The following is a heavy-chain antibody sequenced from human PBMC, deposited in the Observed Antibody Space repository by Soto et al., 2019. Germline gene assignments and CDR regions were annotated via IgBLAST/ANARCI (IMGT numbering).Heavy chain of an antibody. CDR1: GFTGSDYG. J-gene: IGHJ6*04. CDR2: ISGGGGTT. D-gene: IGHD3-22*01. Sequence: EVQLLESGGGLVQPGGSLRLSCAASGFTGSDYGMSWVRQAPGKGLEWVSGISGGGGTTNYADSVKGRFTISRDNSKNTLYLQMNSMRAEDTAVYYCTRRLITYKYYYGMDVWGKGTTVTGSS. V-gene: IGHV3-23*01. CDR3: TRRLITYKYYYGMDV.